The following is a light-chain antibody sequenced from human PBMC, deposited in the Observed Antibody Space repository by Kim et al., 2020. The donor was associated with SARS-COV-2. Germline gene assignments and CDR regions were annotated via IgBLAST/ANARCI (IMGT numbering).Light chain of an antibody. CDR3: QSYDSSNWV. J-gene: IGLJ3*02. Sequence: KTLTISCTRSGASIASNYVQWYQQRPGSAPTTVIYEDNQRPSGVPDRFSGSIDSSSNSASLTISGLKTEDEADYYCQSYDSSNWVFGGGTQLTVL. V-gene: IGLV6-57*03. CDR1: GASIASNY. CDR2: EDN.